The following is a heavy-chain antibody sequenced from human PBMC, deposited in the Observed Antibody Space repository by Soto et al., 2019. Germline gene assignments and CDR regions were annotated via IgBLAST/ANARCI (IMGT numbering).Heavy chain of an antibody. CDR2: IIPIFGTA. V-gene: IGHV1-69*13. Sequence: GASVKVSCKASGGTFSSYAISWVRQAPGQGLEWMGGIIPIFGTANYAQKFQGRVTITADESTSTAYMELSSLRSEDTAVYYCARGGVAARPGAYYGMDVWGQGTTVTVSS. D-gene: IGHD6-6*01. CDR1: GGTFSSYA. J-gene: IGHJ6*02. CDR3: ARGGVAARPGAYYGMDV.